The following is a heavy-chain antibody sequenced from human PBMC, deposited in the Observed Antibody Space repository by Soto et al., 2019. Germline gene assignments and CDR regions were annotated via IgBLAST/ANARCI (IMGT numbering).Heavy chain of an antibody. CDR3: ARIPYGSGSRQLDP. CDR1: GGSLNTGNW. V-gene: IGHV4-4*02. D-gene: IGHD3-10*01. J-gene: IGHJ5*02. Sequence: SETLSLTCAVSGGSLNTGNWWTFVRQPPRKGLEWIGEVHHSGSPNYKPSLRGRVTISLDKANNQFSLSLKSVTAADTAVYFCARIPYGSGSRQLDPWGQGILVTVSS. CDR2: VHHSGSP.